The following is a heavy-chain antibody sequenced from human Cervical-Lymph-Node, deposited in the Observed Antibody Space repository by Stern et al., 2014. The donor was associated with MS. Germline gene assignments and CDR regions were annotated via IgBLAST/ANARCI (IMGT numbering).Heavy chain of an antibody. CDR3: ARSGTRVPRGY. D-gene: IGHD6-25*01. CDR2: ISRYNGNA. CDR1: GYTFTSYG. V-gene: IGHV1-18*04. J-gene: IGHJ4*02. Sequence: QVPLGQSGPEVKKPGASVKVSCKASGYTFTSYGIAWGRQAPGPGVEWMGWISRYNGNANYERKLQGSVTLTTNTTTSTAYMELRSLRSDDTAIYFCARSGTRVPRGYWGQGTLITVSS.